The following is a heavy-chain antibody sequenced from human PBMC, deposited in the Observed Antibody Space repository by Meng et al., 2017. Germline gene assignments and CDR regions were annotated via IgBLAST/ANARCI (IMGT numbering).Heavy chain of an antibody. J-gene: IGHJ6*02. CDR2: IIPTLGIA. D-gene: IGHD5-24*01. CDR3: ARGEMATIQENYGMDV. Sequence: SSVNVPCKASGGTFSSYTISWVRQAPGQGLEWMGRIIPTLGIANHAQKFQGRVTITADKSTSTAYMELSSLRSEDTAVYYCARGEMATIQENYGMDVWGQGTTVTVSS. V-gene: IGHV1-69*02. CDR1: GGTFSSYT.